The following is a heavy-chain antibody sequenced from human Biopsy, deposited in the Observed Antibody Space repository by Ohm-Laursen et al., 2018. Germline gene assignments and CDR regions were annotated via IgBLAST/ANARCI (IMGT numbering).Heavy chain of an antibody. D-gene: IGHD4/OR15-4a*01. CDR3: ARGANPFHY. CDR2: MSRSGDTI. CDR1: GFTFSTYE. Sequence: SLRLSCAASGFTFSTYEMSWVRQAPGKGLEWVSYMSRSGDTIYYADSVKGRFTISRDNAKNSLYLQMSSLRADDTAVYYCARGANPFHYWGRGTLVTVSS. J-gene: IGHJ4*02. V-gene: IGHV3-48*03.